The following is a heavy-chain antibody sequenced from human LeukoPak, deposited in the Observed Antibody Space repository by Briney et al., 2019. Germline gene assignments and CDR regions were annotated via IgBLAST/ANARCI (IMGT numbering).Heavy chain of an antibody. D-gene: IGHD2-2*01. CDR3: ARYTSNHNDY. Sequence: GESLKISCKGYGYSFTNNWIGWVRQMPGKGLEWMGIINPDDSGVKYSPSFQGQVITSADKSISSVYLQWSGLKASDTAIYYCARYTSNHNDYWGQGTLVTVSS. J-gene: IGHJ4*02. CDR2: INPDDSGV. CDR1: GYSFTNNW. V-gene: IGHV5-51*01.